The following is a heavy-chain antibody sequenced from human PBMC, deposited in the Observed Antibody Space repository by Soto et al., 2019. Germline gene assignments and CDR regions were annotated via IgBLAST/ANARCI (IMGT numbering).Heavy chain of an antibody. CDR2: IDSSGEK. Sequence: QVTLKESGPVLVKPTETLTLRCTASGLSITDSEMGVSWIRQPPGQPLEWLAHIDSSGEKSYRTFLKSRLAISKHTSKSQIVLTMTNMDPADTATYYCARRHLAVAVSPWFDPWGQGIPVTVSS. CDR3: ARRHLAVAVSPWFDP. D-gene: IGHD6-19*01. CDR1: GLSITDSEMG. V-gene: IGHV2-26*01. J-gene: IGHJ5*02.